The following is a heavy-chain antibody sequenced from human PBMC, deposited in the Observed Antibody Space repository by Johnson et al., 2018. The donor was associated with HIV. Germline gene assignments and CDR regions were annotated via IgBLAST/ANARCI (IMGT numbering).Heavy chain of an antibody. CDR3: AREFGQASSYAFDI. D-gene: IGHD3/OR15-3a*01. V-gene: IGHV3-7*01. J-gene: IGHJ3*02. CDR2: IKQDGCEK. CDR1: GFTFSSYW. Sequence: VQLVESGGGLVQPGGSLRLSCAASGFTFSSYWMSWVRQAPGKGLEWVANIKQDGCEKYYVDSVKGRFTISRDNAKNSLYLQMNSLIAEDTAVYYCAREFGQASSYAFDIWGQGTMVTVSS.